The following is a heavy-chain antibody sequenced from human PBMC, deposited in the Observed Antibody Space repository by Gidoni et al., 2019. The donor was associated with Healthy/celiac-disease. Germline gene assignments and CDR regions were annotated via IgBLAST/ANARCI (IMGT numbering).Heavy chain of an antibody. V-gene: IGHV3-48*03. J-gene: IGHJ3*02. CDR3: ARDLSTQWLVPDAFDI. CDR1: GFTFSHYE. Sequence: EVHLVESGGGLVQPGGSLPLSCAASGFTFSHYEMNCVRQAPGKGLEWVSYIRSSGRATYYACSVRGRFTNSRDNDKNSLYLQMNSLRAEDTAVYYCARDLSTQWLVPDAFDIWGQGTMVTVSS. CDR2: IRSSGRAT. D-gene: IGHD6-19*01.